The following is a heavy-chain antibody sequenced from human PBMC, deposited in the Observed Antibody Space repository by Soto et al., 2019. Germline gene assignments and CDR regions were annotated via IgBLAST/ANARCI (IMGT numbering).Heavy chain of an antibody. CDR2: ISYDGSNK. V-gene: IGHV3-30-3*01. Sequence: QVQLVESGGGVVQPGRSLRLSCAASGFTFSSYAMHWVRHAPGKGLEWVAVISYDGSNKYYADSVKGRFTNSRDNSKNTLYLQMNSLRAEDTAVYYCLAYEDYFDYGGQGTLVTVSS. CDR3: LAYEDYFDY. CDR1: GFTFSSYA. D-gene: IGHD3-3*01. J-gene: IGHJ4*02.